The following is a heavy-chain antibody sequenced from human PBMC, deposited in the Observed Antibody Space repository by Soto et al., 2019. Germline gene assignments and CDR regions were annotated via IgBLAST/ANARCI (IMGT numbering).Heavy chain of an antibody. CDR3: AKDPNPIHCSVTNCWHF. V-gene: IGHV3-23*01. D-gene: IGHD2-15*01. CDR2: ISGSGIT. CDR1: GFTFSISS. Sequence: PGGSLRLSCAASGFTFSISSMSWVRQAPGKGLEWVSVISGSGITYYADSVKGRFTISRDNSRNTLYLQMNSLRAEDTAVYYCAKDPNPIHCSVTNCWHFWGQGTLVTVSS. J-gene: IGHJ4*02.